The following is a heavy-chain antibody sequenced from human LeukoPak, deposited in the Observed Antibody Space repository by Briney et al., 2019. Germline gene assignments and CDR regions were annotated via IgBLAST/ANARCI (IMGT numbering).Heavy chain of an antibody. D-gene: IGHD6-19*01. CDR3: ARFALRSSGWFYYYYYGMDV. CDR2: MHPNSGNT. Sequence: ASVKVSCKASGYTFTSYDIDWVRQATGQGLEWMGWMHPNSGNTGYAQKFQGRVTMTRNTSISTAYMELSSLRSEDTAVYYCARFALRSSGWFYYYYYGMDVWGQGTTVTVSS. V-gene: IGHV1-8*01. J-gene: IGHJ6*02. CDR1: GYTFTSYD.